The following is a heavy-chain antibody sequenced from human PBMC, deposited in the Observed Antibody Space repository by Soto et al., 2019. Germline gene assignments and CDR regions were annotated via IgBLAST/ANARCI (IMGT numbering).Heavy chain of an antibody. V-gene: IGHV3-33*01. CDR3: ARVLGSLSGSDDYVFGNGMDV. CDR1: GFSFSSYG. J-gene: IGHJ6*02. Sequence: GGSLRLSCAASGFSFSSYGMHWVRQAPGKGLEWVAVIWYDGSNKYYADSVKGRFTISRDNSKNALYLQMNSLRAEDTAVYYSARVLGSLSGSDDYVFGNGMDVWGQGTRVTVSS. CDR2: IWYDGSNK. D-gene: IGHD3-16*01.